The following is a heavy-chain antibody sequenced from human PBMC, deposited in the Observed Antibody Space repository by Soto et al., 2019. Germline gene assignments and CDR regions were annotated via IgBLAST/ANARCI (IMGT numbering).Heavy chain of an antibody. V-gene: IGHV1-18*01. J-gene: IGHJ5*02. CDR2: ISAYNGNT. Sequence: ASVKVSCKASGYTFTSYGISWVRQAPGQGLEWMGWISAYNGNTNYAQKLQGRATMTTDTSTSTAYMELRSLRSDDTAVYYCARVQHIVLMVYAPNWFDPWGQGTMVTVSS. CDR1: GYTFTSYG. D-gene: IGHD2-8*01. CDR3: ARVQHIVLMVYAPNWFDP.